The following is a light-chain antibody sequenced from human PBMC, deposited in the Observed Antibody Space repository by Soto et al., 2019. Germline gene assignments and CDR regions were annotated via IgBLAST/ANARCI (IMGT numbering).Light chain of an antibody. CDR3: CSCARSYPDV. CDR2: DVS. V-gene: IGLV2-11*01. Sequence: QSALTQPRSVSGSPGQSVTISCTGTSSDVGGYNYVSWYQQHPGKAPKLMIYDVSKRPSGVPDRFSGSKSGNTASLTISGLQSEDEAEYYCCSCARSYPDVCGPGTKLTVL. CDR1: SSDVGGYNY. J-gene: IGLJ1*01.